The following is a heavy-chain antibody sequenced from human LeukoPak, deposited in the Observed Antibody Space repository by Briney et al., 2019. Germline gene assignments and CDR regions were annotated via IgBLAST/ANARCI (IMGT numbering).Heavy chain of an antibody. V-gene: IGHV3-74*01. CDR3: ARYSGSLTLDY. J-gene: IGHJ4*02. CDR1: GFTFSNYW. Sequence: PGGSLRLSCAASGFTFSNYWMHWVRQAPGKGLVWVSRINSDGINTSYADSVKGRFTISRDNAKNSLYLQMNSLRAEDTAVYYCARYSGSLTLDYWGQGTLVTVSS. CDR2: INSDGINT. D-gene: IGHD1-26*01.